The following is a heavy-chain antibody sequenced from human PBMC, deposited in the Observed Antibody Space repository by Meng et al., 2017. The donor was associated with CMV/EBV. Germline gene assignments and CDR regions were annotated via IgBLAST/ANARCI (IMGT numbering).Heavy chain of an antibody. Sequence: SCAASGFTFSDYYMSWIRQAPGKGLEWVSYISSSGSTIYYADSVKGRFTISRDNAKNSLYLQMNSLRAEDTAVYYCARDSGRGYCSGGSCYNPDWGQGTTVTVSS. D-gene: IGHD2-15*01. V-gene: IGHV3-11*04. CDR2: ISSSGSTI. J-gene: IGHJ6*02. CDR1: GFTFSDYY. CDR3: ARDSGRGYCSGGSCYNPD.